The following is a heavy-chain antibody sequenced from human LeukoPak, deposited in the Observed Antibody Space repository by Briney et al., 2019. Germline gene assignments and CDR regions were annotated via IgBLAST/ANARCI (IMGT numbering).Heavy chain of an antibody. CDR2: ISSSGSTI. J-gene: IGHJ4*02. CDR3: ARGSESSRQLVLRYFDY. D-gene: IGHD6-6*01. Sequence: GGSLRLSCAASGFTFSSYEMNWVRQAPGKGLEWVSYISSSGSTIYYADSVKGRFTISRDNAENSLYPQMNSLRVEATGVYYCARGSESSRQLVLRYFDYWGQGTLVTVSS. CDR1: GFTFSSYE. V-gene: IGHV3-48*03.